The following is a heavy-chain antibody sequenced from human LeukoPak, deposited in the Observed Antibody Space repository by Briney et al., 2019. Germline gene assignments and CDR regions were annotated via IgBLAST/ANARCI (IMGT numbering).Heavy chain of an antibody. D-gene: IGHD6-13*01. J-gene: IGHJ4*02. CDR1: GGSISRYY. Sequence: SGTLSLTCTVSGGSISRYYWSWIRQSPGKGLEWIGYIYYSGSTNYNPSLKSRVTISVDTSKNQFSLKLSSVTAAGTAVYYCARHPIAAAVYFDYWGQGTLVTVSS. CDR2: IYYSGST. CDR3: ARHPIAAAVYFDY. V-gene: IGHV4-59*08.